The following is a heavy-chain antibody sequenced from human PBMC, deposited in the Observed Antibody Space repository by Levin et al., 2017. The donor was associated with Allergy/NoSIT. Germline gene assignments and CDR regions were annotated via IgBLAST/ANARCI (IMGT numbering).Heavy chain of an antibody. V-gene: IGHV4-39*01. J-gene: IGHJ4*02. D-gene: IGHD3-22*01. CDR3: ASDSSGYYYRYYFDY. CDR1: GGSISSSSYY. CDR2: IYYSGST. Sequence: SETLSLTCTVSGGSISSSSYYWGWIRQPPGKGLEWIGSIYYSGSTYYNPSLKSRVTISVDTSKNQFSLKLSSVTAADTAVYYCASDSSGYYYRYYFDYWGQGTLVTVSS.